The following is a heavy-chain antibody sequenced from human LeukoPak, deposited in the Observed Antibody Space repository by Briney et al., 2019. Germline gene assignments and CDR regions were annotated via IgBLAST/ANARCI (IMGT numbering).Heavy chain of an antibody. CDR1: GYTLTELS. CDR3: ATRGALRYFDWLLSGYFDY. J-gene: IGHJ4*02. V-gene: IGHV1-24*01. CDR2: FDPEDGET. D-gene: IGHD3-9*01. Sequence: ASVTVSCKVSGYTLTELSMHWVRQAPGKGLEWMGGFDPEDGETIYAQKFQGRVTMTEDTSTDTAYMELSSLRSEDTAVYYCATRGALRYFDWLLSGYFDYWGQGTLVTVSS.